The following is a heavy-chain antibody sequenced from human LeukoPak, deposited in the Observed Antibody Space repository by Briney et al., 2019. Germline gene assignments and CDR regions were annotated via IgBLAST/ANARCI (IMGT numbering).Heavy chain of an antibody. CDR1: GYTFTSYD. D-gene: IGHD4-17*01. CDR3: TTVTLTYYGDSDY. CDR2: MNPNSGNT. Sequence: ASVKVSCKASGYTFTSYDINWVRQATGQGLEWMGWMNPNSGNTGYAQKFQGRVTMTRNTSISTAYMELNSLKTEDTAVYYCTTVTLTYYGDSDYWGQGTLVTVSS. J-gene: IGHJ4*02. V-gene: IGHV1-8*01.